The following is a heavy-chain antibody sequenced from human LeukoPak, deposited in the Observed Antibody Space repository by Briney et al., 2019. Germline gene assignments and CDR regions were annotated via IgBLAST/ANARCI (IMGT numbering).Heavy chain of an antibody. Sequence: SQTLSLTCTVSGGSISSGDYSWSWIRQPPGKGLEWIGYIYYSGSTYYNPSLKSRVTISVDTSKNQFSLKLSSVTAADTAVYYCARALYYDSSGYGIDYWGQGTLVTVSS. CDR3: ARALYYDSSGYGIDY. V-gene: IGHV4-30-4*01. D-gene: IGHD3-22*01. CDR1: GGSISSGDYS. J-gene: IGHJ4*02. CDR2: IYYSGST.